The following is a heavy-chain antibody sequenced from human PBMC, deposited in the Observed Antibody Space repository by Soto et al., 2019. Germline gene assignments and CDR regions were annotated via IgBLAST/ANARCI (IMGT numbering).Heavy chain of an antibody. Sequence: QVQLVQSGAEVKKPGSSVKVSCKASGGSFNSSAISWVRQAPGQGLEWMGRIIPVLGLTNYAEKFQGRFTITADTADKSTTVAYMESTSLRSEDTALYYCATALQLQAYWGQGTLVTVSS. CDR1: GGSFNSSA. CDR2: IIPVLGLT. D-gene: IGHD1-1*01. V-gene: IGHV1-69*02. J-gene: IGHJ4*02. CDR3: ATALQLQAY.